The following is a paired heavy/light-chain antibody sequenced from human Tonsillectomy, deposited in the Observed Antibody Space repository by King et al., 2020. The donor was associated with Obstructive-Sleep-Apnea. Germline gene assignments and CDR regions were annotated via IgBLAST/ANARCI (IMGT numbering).Heavy chain of an antibody. CDR1: GGTFSSYV. CDR2: IIPILGIA. D-gene: IGHD3-9*01. CDR3: ARDHPPYYDTLLGGAPPNYGLDV. V-gene: IGHV1-69*04. J-gene: IGHJ6*02. Sequence: QVQLVQSGAEVKKPGSSVKVSCKASGGTFSSYVISWVRQAPGQGLEWMGRIIPILGIANYALKFQGRVTITADRSTSTAYMELSSLRSEDTAVFYCARDHPPYYDTLLGGAPPNYGLDVWGQGTTVTVSS.
Light chain of an antibody. J-gene: IGLJ3*02. Sequence: QSALTQPASVSGSPGQSITISCTGTNSDVGGDNYLSWYQHHPGKAPQLIIFDVTNRPSGVSNRFSGSKSGNTASLTISGLQAEDEADYYCSSYTSGDTSCVFGGGTKLTVL. V-gene: IGLV2-14*01. CDR2: DVT. CDR1: NSDVGGDNY. CDR3: SSYTSGDTSCV.